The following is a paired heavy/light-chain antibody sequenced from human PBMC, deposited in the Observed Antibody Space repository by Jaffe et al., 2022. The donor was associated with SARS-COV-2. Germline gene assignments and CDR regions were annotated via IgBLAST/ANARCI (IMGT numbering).Heavy chain of an antibody. J-gene: IGHJ4*02. D-gene: IGHD6-13*01. CDR2: INTNTGNP. Sequence: QVQLVQSGSELKKPGASVKVSCKASGYTFTNYAINWVRQAPGQGLGWMGWINTNTGNPTYAPGFTGRFVFSLDTSVSTAYLQISGLKTEDTAVYYCARYTENVIEAGDSSHSGLDYWGQGTLVTVSS. CDR1: GYTFTNYA. V-gene: IGHV7-4-1*02. CDR3: ARYTENVIEAGDSSHSGLDY.
Light chain of an antibody. Sequence: SYELTQPPSVSVSPGQTARITCSGDTLPKQYAFWFQQKPGQAPVLVIYKDTERPSGITERFSGSSSGTTVTLTISGVQAEDEADYYCQSADSNNSYVIFGGGTKLTVL. J-gene: IGLJ2*01. CDR1: TLPKQY. V-gene: IGLV3-25*03. CDR2: KDT. CDR3: QSADSNNSYVI.